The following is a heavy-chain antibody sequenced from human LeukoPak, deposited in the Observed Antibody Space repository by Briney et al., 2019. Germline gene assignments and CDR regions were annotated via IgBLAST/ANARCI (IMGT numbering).Heavy chain of an antibody. CDR2: IKSKTDGGTT. Sequence: GGSLRLSCAASGFTFSNAWMSWVRQAPGKGLEWVGRIKSKTDGGTTDYAAPVKGRFTISRDDSKNTLYLQMNSLKTEDTAVYYCTTEAEGDGYNYPLGHFGYWGQGTLVTVSS. D-gene: IGHD5-24*01. V-gene: IGHV3-15*01. CDR1: GFTFSNAW. J-gene: IGHJ4*02. CDR3: TTEAEGDGYNYPLGHFGY.